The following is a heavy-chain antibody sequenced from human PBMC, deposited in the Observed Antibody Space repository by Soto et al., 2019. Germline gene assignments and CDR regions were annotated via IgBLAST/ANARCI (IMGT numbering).Heavy chain of an antibody. CDR3: ARDSSSSWYAGEFDY. V-gene: IGHV3-23*01. Sequence: EAQLLESGGGLVRPGGSLRLSCVASGFTFSTYAMSWVRQAPGKGLEWVSALTPSGGETYYADSVKGRFTISRDNAKNSLYLQMNSLRAEDTAVYYCARDSSSSWYAGEFDYWGQGTLVTVSS. CDR2: LTPSGGET. J-gene: IGHJ4*02. CDR1: GFTFSTYA. D-gene: IGHD6-13*01.